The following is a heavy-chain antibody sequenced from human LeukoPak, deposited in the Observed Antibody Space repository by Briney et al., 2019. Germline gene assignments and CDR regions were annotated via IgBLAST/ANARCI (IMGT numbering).Heavy chain of an antibody. V-gene: IGHV4-59*01. CDR1: DDSITMYY. J-gene: IGHJ6*03. CDR2: ISYSGST. Sequence: SETLSLTCTVSDDSITMYYWSWIRQPPGKGLEWIGYISYSGSTNYNPSLKSRVTMSVDTSKNQFSLRLSSVTAADTAVYYCARGGLSSGYYAYYYYYMGVWGKGTTVTVSS. D-gene: IGHD3-22*01. CDR3: ARGGLSSGYYAYYYYYMGV.